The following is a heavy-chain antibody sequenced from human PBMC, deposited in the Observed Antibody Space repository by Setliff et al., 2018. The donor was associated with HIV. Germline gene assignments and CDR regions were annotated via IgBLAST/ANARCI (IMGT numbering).Heavy chain of an antibody. CDR2: IYSDGNI. J-gene: IGHJ3*02. CDR3: ARLGHPDAFDI. V-gene: IGHV4-4*07. Sequence: PSETLSLTCTVSGGSISSYFWSWIRQPAGKGLEWIGRIYSDGNINYNPSLKSLVTMSVDTSKTQFALQLRSVTAADTAVYFCARLGHPDAFDIWGQGTMVTVSS. CDR1: GGSISSYF.